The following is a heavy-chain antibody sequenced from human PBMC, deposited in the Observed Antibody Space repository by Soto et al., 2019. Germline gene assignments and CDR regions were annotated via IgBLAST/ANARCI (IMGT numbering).Heavy chain of an antibody. CDR3: ARIRARFGRQKQNIDY. D-gene: IGHD3-10*02. CDR1: GGSFSGYY. Sequence: TSETLSLTCAVYGGSFSGYYWSWIRQPPGKGLEWIGEINHSGSTNYNPSLKSRVTISVDTSKNQFSLKLSSVTAADTAVYYCARIRARFGRQKQNIDYWGQGTLVTVSS. J-gene: IGHJ4*02. V-gene: IGHV4-34*01. CDR2: INHSGST.